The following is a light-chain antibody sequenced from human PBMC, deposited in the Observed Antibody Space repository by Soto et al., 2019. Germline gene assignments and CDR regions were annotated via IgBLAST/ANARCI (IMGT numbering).Light chain of an antibody. Sequence: EIVLTQSPDTLSLSPWERATLPCRASQSVTYDQLAWYRQTPGQAPRLLIYGASSRAAGIPDRFSGSGSGTDFTLTISRLEPEDFVVYHCQQYGDLPPTFGQGTKVDI. CDR3: QQYGDLPPT. CDR1: QSVTYDQ. J-gene: IGKJ1*01. V-gene: IGKV3-20*01. CDR2: GAS.